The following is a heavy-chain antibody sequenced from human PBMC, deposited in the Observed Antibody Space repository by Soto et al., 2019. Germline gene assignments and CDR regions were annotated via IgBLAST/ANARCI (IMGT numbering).Heavy chain of an antibody. CDR2: IKQDGSQK. J-gene: IGHJ3*02. CDR1: GFTFSSYW. V-gene: IGHV3-7*04. Sequence: PGGSLRLSCAASGFTFSSYWMSWVRQAPGKGLEWVANIKQDGSQKWYVDSVKGRFTVSRDNAKNSLYLQMNSLTAEDTAVYYCARGDYYDSSGPFSDAFDIWGQGTMVTVSS. CDR3: ARGDYYDSSGPFSDAFDI. D-gene: IGHD3-22*01.